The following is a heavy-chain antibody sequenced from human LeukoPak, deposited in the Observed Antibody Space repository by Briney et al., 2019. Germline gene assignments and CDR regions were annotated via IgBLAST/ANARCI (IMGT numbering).Heavy chain of an antibody. Sequence: KTGGSLRLSCAASGFTFSSYSMNWVRQAPGKGLEWVSSISSSSSYIYYADSVKGRFTTSRDNAKNSLYLQMNSLRAEDTAVHYCARDVDTAMVYFDYWGQGTLVTVSS. CDR1: GFTFSSYS. V-gene: IGHV3-21*01. J-gene: IGHJ4*02. CDR3: ARDVDTAMVYFDY. CDR2: ISSSSSYI. D-gene: IGHD5-18*01.